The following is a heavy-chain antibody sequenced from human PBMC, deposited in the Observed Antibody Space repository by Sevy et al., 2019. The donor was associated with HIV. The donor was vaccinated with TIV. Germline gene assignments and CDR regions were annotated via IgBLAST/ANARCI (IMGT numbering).Heavy chain of an antibody. Sequence: GGSLRLSCAASGFTFSTYAMYWVRQAPGKGLEYVSAISGGGGNTYYGTSVKGRFTVSRDNAKNTLYLQMGSLGAGDMAVYFCARKYHDTSGYPRYSMDVWGQGTTVTVSS. J-gene: IGHJ6*02. CDR3: ARKYHDTSGYPRYSMDV. D-gene: IGHD3-22*01. V-gene: IGHV3-64*01. CDR1: GFTFSTYA. CDR2: ISGGGGNT.